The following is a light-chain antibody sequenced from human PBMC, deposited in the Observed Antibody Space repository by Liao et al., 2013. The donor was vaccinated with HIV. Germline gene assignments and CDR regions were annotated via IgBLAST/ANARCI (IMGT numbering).Light chain of an antibody. CDR3: QAWDSRIAV. Sequence: SYVLTQPPSVSVAPGKTARITCGGSYIGSKSVHWYQQKPGQAPVLVIYQGTKRPSGISERFSGSNSQNTATLTISGAQPMDEADYYCQAWDSRIAVFGGGTKVTVL. CDR2: QGT. CDR1: YIGSKS. V-gene: IGLV3-21*04. J-gene: IGLJ2*01.